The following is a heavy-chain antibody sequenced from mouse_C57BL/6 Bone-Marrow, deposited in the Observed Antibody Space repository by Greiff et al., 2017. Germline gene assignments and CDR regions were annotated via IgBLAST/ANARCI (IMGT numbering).Heavy chain of an antibody. J-gene: IGHJ1*03. V-gene: IGHV5-6*01. CDR2: ISSGGSYT. CDR3: ARDYYGSHWYFDV. D-gene: IGHD1-1*01. Sequence: EVHLVESGGDLVKPGGSLKLSCAASGFTFSSYGMSWVRQTPDKRLEWVATISSGGSYTYYPDSVKGRFTISRDNAKNTLYLQMSSLKSEDTAMYYCARDYYGSHWYFDVWGTGTTVTVSS. CDR1: GFTFSSYG.